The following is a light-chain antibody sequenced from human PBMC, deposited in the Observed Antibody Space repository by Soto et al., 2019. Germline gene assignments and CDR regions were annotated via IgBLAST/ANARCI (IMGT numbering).Light chain of an antibody. CDR3: CSYAGTFTYV. J-gene: IGLJ1*01. Sequence: QSALTQPRSVSGSPGQSVTISCTGTSSDVGGYNYVSWFQQHPDKAPKLMIYAVTERPSGVPDRFSGSKSGNTASLTISGLQAEDEADYYCCSYAGTFTYVFGTGTKVTVL. V-gene: IGLV2-11*01. CDR1: SSDVGGYNY. CDR2: AVT.